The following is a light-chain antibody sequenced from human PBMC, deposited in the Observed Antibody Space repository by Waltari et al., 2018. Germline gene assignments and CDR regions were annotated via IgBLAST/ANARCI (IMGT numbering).Light chain of an antibody. CDR1: QHVTNY. Sequence: VLTQSPAILSLSPGERASLSCRASQHVTNYLAWYQQKPGQAPRLLIYDTSNRATGIPARFGGSGFVTDFTLTISSLEPEDFAVYYCQQRRDWPLTFGGGTKVEIK. J-gene: IGKJ4*01. CDR2: DTS. CDR3: QQRRDWPLT. V-gene: IGKV3-11*01.